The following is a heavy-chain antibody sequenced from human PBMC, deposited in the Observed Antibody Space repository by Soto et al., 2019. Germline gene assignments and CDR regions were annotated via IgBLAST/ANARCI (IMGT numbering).Heavy chain of an antibody. D-gene: IGHD1-26*01. CDR3: ARHHVRGRTIAGAAEF. J-gene: IGHJ4*02. CDR2: INHSGNT. V-gene: IGHV4-34*01. CDR1: GKSLSGYY. Sequence: SETLSLTCAVYGKSLSGYYWSWIRQPPGKALEWIGEINHSGNTNYNPSLKSRVTISVDTSKNQLFLNLSSVTAADTAMYYCARHHVRGRTIAGAAEFWGQGTLVTVSS.